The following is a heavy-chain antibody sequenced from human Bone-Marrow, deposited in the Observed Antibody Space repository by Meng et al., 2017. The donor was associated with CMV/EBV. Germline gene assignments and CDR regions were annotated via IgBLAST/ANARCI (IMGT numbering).Heavy chain of an antibody. J-gene: IGHJ4*02. CDR1: GDTFTSYY. CDR2: INPSGGST. D-gene: IGHD6-6*01. V-gene: IGHV1-46*01. CDR3: ARAVLPFDETYSTSSGRDC. Sequence: ASVKVSCKASGDTFTSYYIHWVRQAPGQGLEWMGIINPSGGSTSYAQKFQGRVAITRDTSTSTVYMELSSLKSGDTAVYYCARAVLPFDETYSTSSGRDCWGQGTLVTVSS.